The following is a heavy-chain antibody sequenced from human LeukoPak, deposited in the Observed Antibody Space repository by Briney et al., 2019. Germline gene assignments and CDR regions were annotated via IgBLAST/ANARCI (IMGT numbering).Heavy chain of an antibody. CDR3: AKDWYSGSYFDY. D-gene: IGHD1-26*01. Sequence: GRSLRLSCAASGFSFSSYGLHWVRQAPGKGLEWVAVISHDGSNKYYADSVKGRFTISRDNSKNTLYLQMNSLRAEDTAVYYCAKDWYSGSYFDYWGQGTLVTVSS. V-gene: IGHV3-30*18. CDR2: ISHDGSNK. J-gene: IGHJ4*02. CDR1: GFSFSSYG.